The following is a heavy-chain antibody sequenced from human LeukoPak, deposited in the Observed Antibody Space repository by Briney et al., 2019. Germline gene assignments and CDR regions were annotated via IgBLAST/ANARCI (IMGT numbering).Heavy chain of an antibody. CDR1: GFIFSDYA. CDR3: ANRCCSGGSCYFDN. Sequence: GGSLRLSCAASGFIFSDYAMNWVRQAPGKGLEWVSSITASSGNTFYADSVKGRFTISRENSKNTLYLQMNSLRPEDTAIYYCANRCCSGGSCYFDNWGQGTLVTVSS. CDR2: ITASSGNT. V-gene: IGHV3-23*01. J-gene: IGHJ4*02. D-gene: IGHD2-15*01.